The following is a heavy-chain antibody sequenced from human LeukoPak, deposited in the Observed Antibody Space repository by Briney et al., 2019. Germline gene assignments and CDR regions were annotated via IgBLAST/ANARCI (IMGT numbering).Heavy chain of an antibody. CDR3: ARFPEKTRGLAAGTALSY. D-gene: IGHD6-13*01. CDR1: GYTFTSYD. V-gene: IGHV1-8*03. CDR2: MNPNSGNT. J-gene: IGHJ4*02. Sequence: KVSCKAXGYTFTSYDINWVRQATGQGLEWMGWMNPNSGNTGYAQKFQGRVTITRNTSISTAYMELSSLRSEDTAVYYCARFPEKTRGLAAGTALSYWGQGTLVTVSS.